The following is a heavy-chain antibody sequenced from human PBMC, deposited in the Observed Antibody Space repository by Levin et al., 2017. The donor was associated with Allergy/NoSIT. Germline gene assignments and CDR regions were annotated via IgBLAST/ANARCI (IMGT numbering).Heavy chain of an antibody. D-gene: IGHD4-11*01. Sequence: SETLSLTCTVSGGSIGSSSYYWGWIRQPPGKGLEWIASIYYSGTTYYNPSLKSRVTISVDTSKNQFSLKLTSVTAADTAVYYCGRRFEASSNGEFDYWGQGTLVTV. V-gene: IGHV4-39*01. CDR2: IYYSGTT. CDR1: GGSIGSSSYY. CDR3: GRRFEASSNGEFDY. J-gene: IGHJ4*02.